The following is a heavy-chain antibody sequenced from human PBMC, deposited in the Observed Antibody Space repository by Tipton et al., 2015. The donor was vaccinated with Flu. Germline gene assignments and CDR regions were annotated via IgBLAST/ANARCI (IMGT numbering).Heavy chain of an antibody. CDR2: IYTTGST. D-gene: IGHD7-27*01. J-gene: IGHJ4*02. V-gene: IGHV4-38-2*02. CDR1: AYSISSGYY. Sequence: TLSLTCTVSAYSISSGYYWGWIRQPPGKGLGWIGSIYTTGSTNYNPSLQSRVTMSLDTSKNQFSLKLSSVTAADTAVYYCATKFANWGVWEPRDYWGQGTLVTVSS. CDR3: ATKFANWGVWEPRDY.